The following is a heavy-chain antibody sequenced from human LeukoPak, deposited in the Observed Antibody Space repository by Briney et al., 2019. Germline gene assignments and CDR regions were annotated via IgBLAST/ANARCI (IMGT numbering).Heavy chain of an antibody. Sequence: SETLSLTCTVSGFSVSNRFYWGWIRQPPGKGLEWIGSIYHSGSTYYNPSLKSRVTISVDTSKNQFSLKLSSVTAADTAVYYCARDPKIQQGGLTWGQGTLVTVSS. CDR3: ARDPKIQQGGLT. V-gene: IGHV4-38-2*02. CDR1: GFSVSNRFY. CDR2: IYHSGST. J-gene: IGHJ4*02. D-gene: IGHD1/OR15-1a*01.